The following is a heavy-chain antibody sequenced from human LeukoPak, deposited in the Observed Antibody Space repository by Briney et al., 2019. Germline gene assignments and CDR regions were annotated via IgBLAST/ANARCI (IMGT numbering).Heavy chain of an antibody. V-gene: IGHV1-69*02. Sequence: SVKVSCKASGDTFSSYTINWVRQAPGQGLEWMGRIIPIIGIANYAQKFQGRVTITADKSTSTAYMELSSLRSEDTAVYYCARVKWLQSPNWFVPWGQGNLVTVSS. CDR3: ARVKWLQSPNWFVP. D-gene: IGHD5-24*01. J-gene: IGHJ5*02. CDR2: IIPIIGIA. CDR1: GDTFSSYT.